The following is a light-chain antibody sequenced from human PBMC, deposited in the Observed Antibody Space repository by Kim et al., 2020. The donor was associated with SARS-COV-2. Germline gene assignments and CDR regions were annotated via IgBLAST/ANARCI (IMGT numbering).Light chain of an antibody. Sequence: SYELTQPPSVSVAPGKTATITCAGNNIGSKSVHWYQQKPGLAPVMVISYDSDRTSGIPERFSGSNSGYTATLTISRVEAGDEADYYCQVWDSSGDHPVVFGGGTQLTVL. CDR3: QVWDSSGDHPVV. J-gene: IGLJ2*01. CDR1: NIGSKS. CDR2: YDS. V-gene: IGLV3-21*01.